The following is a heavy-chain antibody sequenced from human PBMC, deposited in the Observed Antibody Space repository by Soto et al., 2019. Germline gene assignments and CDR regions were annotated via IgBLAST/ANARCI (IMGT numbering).Heavy chain of an antibody. Sequence: PGGSLRLSCAASGFTFSTYSMNWVRQAPGKGLEWVSYISSSSSTIYSADSVKGRFTISRDNAKNSLYLQMNSLRAEDTAVYYCAERKFCPSTTCFDYWGQGTPVTVSS. CDR1: GFTFSTYS. J-gene: IGHJ4*02. D-gene: IGHD2-2*01. CDR3: AERKFCPSTTCFDY. CDR2: ISSSSSTI. V-gene: IGHV3-48*01.